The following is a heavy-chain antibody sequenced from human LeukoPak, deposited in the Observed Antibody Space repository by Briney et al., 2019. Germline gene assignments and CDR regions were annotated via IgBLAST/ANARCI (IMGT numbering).Heavy chain of an antibody. CDR1: GYTFTSYA. V-gene: IGHV7-4-1*02. J-gene: IGHJ5*02. D-gene: IGHD1-26*01. Sequence: ASVKVSCKASGYTFTSYAMSWVRQAPGQGLEWMGWINTNTGNPTYAQGFTGRFVFSLDTSVSTAYLQISSLKAEDTAVYYCARDGPYSGSYPFDPWGQGTLVTVSS. CDR2: INTNTGNP. CDR3: ARDGPYSGSYPFDP.